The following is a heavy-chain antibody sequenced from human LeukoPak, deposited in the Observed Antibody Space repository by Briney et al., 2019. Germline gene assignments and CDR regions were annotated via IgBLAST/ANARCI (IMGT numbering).Heavy chain of an antibody. V-gene: IGHV4-38-2*02. CDR1: GDSISSGNY. J-gene: IGHJ4*02. CDR2: IFHTGST. D-gene: IGHD1-26*01. CDR3: ATLVGATGY. Sequence: NASETLSLTCTVSGDSISSGNYWGWIRQPPGKGLEWIGSIFHTGSTYFNLSLKSRVTISVDTSKNQFSLKLSSVTAADTAVYYCATLVGATGYWGQGTLVTVSS.